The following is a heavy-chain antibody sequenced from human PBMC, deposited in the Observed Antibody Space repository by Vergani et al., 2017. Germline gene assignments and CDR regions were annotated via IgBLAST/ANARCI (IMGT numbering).Heavy chain of an antibody. Sequence: QVQLVQSGAEVKKPGSSVKLSCKASGGTFSSYTISWVRQAPGQGLEWMGRIIPILGIANYAQKVQGRVTITADKSTSTAYMELSSLRSEDTAVYYCARDLGYCNGGSGAYWGQGTLVTVSS. CDR1: GGTFSSYT. CDR2: IIPILGIA. D-gene: IGHD2-15*01. J-gene: IGHJ4*02. CDR3: ARDLGYCNGGSGAY. V-gene: IGHV1-69*08.